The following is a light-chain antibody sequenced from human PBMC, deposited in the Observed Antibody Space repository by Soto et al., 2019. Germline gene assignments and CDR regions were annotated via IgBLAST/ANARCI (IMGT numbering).Light chain of an antibody. CDR3: QQDNSYSPT. CDR1: QSISVW. J-gene: IGKJ1*01. CDR2: KAS. V-gene: IGKV1-5*03. Sequence: DIQMTQSPSTLSASVGDRVTITCRASQSISVWLAWYHQKAGKAPNLLIYKASRLESGVPSRFSGSGSETEFTLTISGLEPGDSATYYCQQDNSYSPTFGQGAKVDI.